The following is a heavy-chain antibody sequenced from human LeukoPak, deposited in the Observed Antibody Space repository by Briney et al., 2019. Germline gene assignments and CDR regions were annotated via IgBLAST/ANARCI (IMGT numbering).Heavy chain of an antibody. CDR3: ARGQGIVVVVAATQRVYFDY. CDR1: GGSISSYY. V-gene: IGHV4-59*12. CDR2: IYYSGST. J-gene: IGHJ4*02. D-gene: IGHD2-15*01. Sequence: SETLSLTCTVSGGSISSYYWSWIRQPPGKGLEWIEYIYYSGSTNYNPSLKSRVTISVDTSKNQFSLKLSSVTAADTAVYYCARGQGIVVVVAATQRVYFDYWGQGTLVTVSS.